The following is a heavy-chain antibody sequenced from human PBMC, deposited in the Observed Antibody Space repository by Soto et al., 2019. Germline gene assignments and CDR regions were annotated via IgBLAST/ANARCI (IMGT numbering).Heavy chain of an antibody. Sequence: GSLRLSCAASGFTFSTYGMHWVRQAPGKGLEWVAVIWYDGSNKYYADSVKGRFTISRDNSKDTLYLQMNSLRAEDTAVYYCAKDHLRCLSPWGQGTLVTVSS. D-gene: IGHD4-17*01. CDR3: AKDHLRCLSP. J-gene: IGHJ5*02. CDR2: IWYDGSNK. CDR1: GFTFSTYG. V-gene: IGHV3-30*02.